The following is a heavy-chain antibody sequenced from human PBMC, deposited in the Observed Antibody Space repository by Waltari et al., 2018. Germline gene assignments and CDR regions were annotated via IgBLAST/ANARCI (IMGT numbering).Heavy chain of an antibody. Sequence: QVQLQQWGAGLLKPSETLSLTCAVYGGSFSGYYWSWIRQPPGKGLEWIGEINHSGSTNYNPSLKIRVTISVDTSKNQFSLKLSSVTAADTAVYYCARGRGSSSPLAEAWFDPWGQGTLVTVSS. D-gene: IGHD6-13*01. CDR3: ARGRGSSSPLAEAWFDP. V-gene: IGHV4-34*01. J-gene: IGHJ5*02. CDR1: GGSFSGYY. CDR2: INHSGST.